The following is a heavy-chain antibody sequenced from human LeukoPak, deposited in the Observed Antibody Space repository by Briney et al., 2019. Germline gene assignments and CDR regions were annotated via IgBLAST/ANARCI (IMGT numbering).Heavy chain of an antibody. CDR3: ARSEGDRKYYYYYYGMDV. J-gene: IGHJ6*02. CDR1: GYTFTTYY. V-gene: IGHV1-46*01. CDR2: INPSGGST. Sequence: ASVNVSCKASGYTFTTYYMHWVRQPPGQGLEWMGIINPSGGSTSYAQKFQGRVTMTRDTSTSTVYMELSSLRSEDTAVYYCARSEGDRKYYYYYYGMDVWGQGTTVTVSS. D-gene: IGHD3-16*01.